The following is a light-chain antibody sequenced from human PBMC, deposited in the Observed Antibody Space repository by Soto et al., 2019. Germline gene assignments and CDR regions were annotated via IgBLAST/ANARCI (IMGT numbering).Light chain of an antibody. CDR3: SSYTSSSTRV. J-gene: IGLJ1*01. Sequence: LTQPASVSGSPGQSITVSCTGTSSDVGGYKYVSWYQQHPGKAPKLMIYDVSNRPSGVSNRFSGSKSGNTASLTISGLQAEDEADYYCSSYTSSSTRVFGTGTKVTVL. V-gene: IGLV2-14*01. CDR2: DVS. CDR1: SSDVGGYKY.